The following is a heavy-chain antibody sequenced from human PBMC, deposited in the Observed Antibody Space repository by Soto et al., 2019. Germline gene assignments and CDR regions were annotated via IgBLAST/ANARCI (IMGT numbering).Heavy chain of an antibody. CDR1: GYTFTSYH. Sequence: QVQLVQSGAEVKKPGASVKVSCKASGYTFTSYHINWVRQATGHGLEWMGWIDPNSGSTGFAQKFQGRLTMTRNTSIRTAYMELSSLTSEDTAVYYCARRLFDPWGQGTLVTVSS. CDR2: IDPNSGST. V-gene: IGHV1-8*01. J-gene: IGHJ5*02. CDR3: ARRLFDP.